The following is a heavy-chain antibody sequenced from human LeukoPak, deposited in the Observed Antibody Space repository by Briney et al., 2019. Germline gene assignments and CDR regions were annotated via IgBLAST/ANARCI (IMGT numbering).Heavy chain of an antibody. CDR3: AKGRVPAGRSNYYYYMDV. Sequence: GGSLRLSCAASGFTFSSDAMSCVRQAPGKGLEWVSAVIGSGGSTYYADSVKGRFTISRDNSKNTLYLQMNSLRAEDTAVYYCAKGRVPAGRSNYYYYMDVWGKGTTVTVSS. V-gene: IGHV3-23*01. CDR2: VIGSGGST. CDR1: GFTFSSDA. J-gene: IGHJ6*03. D-gene: IGHD2-2*01.